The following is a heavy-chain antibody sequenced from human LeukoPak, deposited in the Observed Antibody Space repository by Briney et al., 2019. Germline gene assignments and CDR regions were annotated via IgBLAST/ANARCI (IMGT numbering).Heavy chain of an antibody. Sequence: GASVKVSCKASGGTFSSYAISWVRQAPGQGLEWMGGIIPIFGTANYAQKFQGRVTITADKSTSTAYMELSSLRSEDTAVCYCARDSRYSYGLGWFDPWGQGTLVTVSS. D-gene: IGHD5-18*01. CDR2: IIPIFGTA. CDR1: GGTFSSYA. J-gene: IGHJ5*02. CDR3: ARDSRYSYGLGWFDP. V-gene: IGHV1-69*06.